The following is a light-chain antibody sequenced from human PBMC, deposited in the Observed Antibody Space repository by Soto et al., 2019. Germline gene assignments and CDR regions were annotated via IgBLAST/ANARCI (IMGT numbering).Light chain of an antibody. J-gene: IGKJ1*01. CDR1: RSLVYSDGNTS. CDR3: MQGTHWPHT. V-gene: IGKV2-30*01. Sequence: VMTQSPVPLPVTLGDPASSFRSSRRSLVYSDGNTSLNWFQQRPGQSPRRLIFEVSNRDSGVAARFCGSASGTDFTLKISRVEAEDVGVYYCMQGTHWPHTFGQGTKVDIK. CDR2: EVS.